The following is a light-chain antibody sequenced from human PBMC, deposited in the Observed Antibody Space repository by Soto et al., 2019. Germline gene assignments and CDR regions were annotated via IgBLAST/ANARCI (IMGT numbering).Light chain of an antibody. CDR1: QSVSSSY. CDR3: RQYSSSPRYT. V-gene: IGKV3-20*01. Sequence: EIVLTQSPGTLSLSPGERATLSCRASQSVSSSYLAWYQQKPGQAPRLLIYGASSRATGIADRFSGSGSWTDFTLTISRLEPEDFAVYYCRQYSSSPRYTFGLGTKLEIK. J-gene: IGKJ2*01. CDR2: GAS.